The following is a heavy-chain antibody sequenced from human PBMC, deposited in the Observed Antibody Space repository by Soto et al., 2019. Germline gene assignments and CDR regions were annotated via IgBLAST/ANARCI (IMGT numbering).Heavy chain of an antibody. V-gene: IGHV5-51*01. CDR1: GYSFTSYW. Sequence: PGESLKISCKGSGYSFTSYWIGWVRQMPGKGLEWMGIIYPGDSDTRYSPSFQGQVTISADKSISTAYLQWSSLKASDTAMYYCARAHDILTGYYPDYYYYGMDVWGQGTTVTVS. J-gene: IGHJ6*02. CDR3: ARAHDILTGYYPDYYYYGMDV. CDR2: IYPGDSDT. D-gene: IGHD3-9*01.